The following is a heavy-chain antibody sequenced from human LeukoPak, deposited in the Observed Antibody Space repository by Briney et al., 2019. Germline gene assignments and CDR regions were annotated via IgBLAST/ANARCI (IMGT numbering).Heavy chain of an antibody. D-gene: IGHD2-15*01. CDR3: ARVACSGGSCYKNWFDP. J-gene: IGHJ5*02. CDR1: GYTFTSYY. Sequence: ASVKVSCKASGYTFTSYYMHWVRQAPGQGLEWMGIINPSGGSTSYPQKFQGRVTMTRDTSTSTVYMELSSLRSEDTAVYYCARVACSGGSCYKNWFDPWGQGTLVTVSS. V-gene: IGHV1-46*01. CDR2: INPSGGST.